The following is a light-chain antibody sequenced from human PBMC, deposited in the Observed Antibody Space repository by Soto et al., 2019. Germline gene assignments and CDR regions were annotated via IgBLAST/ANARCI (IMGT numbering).Light chain of an antibody. CDR1: QSVSSY. CDR2: DAS. Sequence: EIVLTQSPATLSLSPGERATLSCRASQSVSSYLAWYQQKPGQAPRLLIYDASNRATGIPARFSGSGSGTDFTLTISNLEPEDFAVYYCQQRSNWSPITFGQGTRLENK. J-gene: IGKJ5*01. CDR3: QQRSNWSPIT. V-gene: IGKV3-11*01.